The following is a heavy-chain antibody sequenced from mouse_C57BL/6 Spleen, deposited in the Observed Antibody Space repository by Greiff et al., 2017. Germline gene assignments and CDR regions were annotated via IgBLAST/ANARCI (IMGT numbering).Heavy chain of an antibody. Sequence: QVHVKQSGAELVRPGASVTLSCKASGYTFTDYEMHWVKQTPVHGLEWIGAIDPETGGTAYNQKFKGKAILTADKSSSTAYMELRSLTSEDSAVYYCTRRRVVDYWGQGTTLTVSS. CDR3: TRRRVVDY. CDR2: IDPETGGT. J-gene: IGHJ2*01. D-gene: IGHD1-1*01. V-gene: IGHV1-15*01. CDR1: GYTFTDYE.